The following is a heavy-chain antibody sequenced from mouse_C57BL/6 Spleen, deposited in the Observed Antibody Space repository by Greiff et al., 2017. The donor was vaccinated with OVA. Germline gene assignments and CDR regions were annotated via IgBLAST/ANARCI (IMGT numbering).Heavy chain of an antibody. CDR1: GYTFTSYD. Sequence: VQGVESGPELVKPGASVKLSCKASGYTFTSYDINWVKQRPGQGLEWIGWIYPRAGSTKYNEKFKGKATLTVDTSSSTAYMEIHSLTSEDAAVYFCASRYSNYREYWGQGTTITVSS. D-gene: IGHD2-5*01. V-gene: IGHV1-85*01. CDR3: ASRYSNYREY. J-gene: IGHJ2*01. CDR2: IYPRAGST.